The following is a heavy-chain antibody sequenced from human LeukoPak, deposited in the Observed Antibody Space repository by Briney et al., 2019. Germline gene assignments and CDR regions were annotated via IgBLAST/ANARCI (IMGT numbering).Heavy chain of an antibody. Sequence: SETLSLTCAVYGGSFSGYYWSWIRQPPGKGLEWIGEINHSGSTNYSPSLKSRVTISVDTSKNQFSLKLSSVTAADTAVYYCARGEYYDFWSGSLPDYWGQGTLVTVSS. CDR3: ARGEYYDFWSGSLPDY. CDR1: GGSFSGYY. V-gene: IGHV4-34*01. CDR2: INHSGST. D-gene: IGHD3-3*01. J-gene: IGHJ4*02.